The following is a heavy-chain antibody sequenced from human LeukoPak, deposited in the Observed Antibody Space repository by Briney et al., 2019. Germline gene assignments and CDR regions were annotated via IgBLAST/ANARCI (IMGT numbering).Heavy chain of an antibody. CDR3: AKRNSGGPYYFDY. CDR1: GFTFSNYA. J-gene: IGHJ4*02. V-gene: IGHV3-23*01. D-gene: IGHD3-10*01. Sequence: PGGSLRLSCSASGFTFSNYAMTWVGQAPGKGLQWVSTISVSGDNTYYADSVKGRFTISRDNSKNTLYLQMNSLRADDTAIYYCAKRNSGGPYYFDYWGQGSLVTVSS. CDR2: ISVSGDNT.